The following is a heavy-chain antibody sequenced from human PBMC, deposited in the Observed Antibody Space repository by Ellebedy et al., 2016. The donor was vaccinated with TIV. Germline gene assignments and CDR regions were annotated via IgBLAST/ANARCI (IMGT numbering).Heavy chain of an antibody. CDR2: ISGSGLST. Sequence: GESLKISCAASGFTFSSYTMNWVRQAPGKGLEWVSSISGSGLSTYYADSVKGRFTISRDNSKNPLFLQMISLRAEDTALYFCAKENRLWVPVTGTFDCWGQGTQVTVSS. CDR3: AKENRLWVPVTGTFDC. V-gene: IGHV3-23*01. J-gene: IGHJ4*02. CDR1: GFTFSSYT. D-gene: IGHD6-19*01.